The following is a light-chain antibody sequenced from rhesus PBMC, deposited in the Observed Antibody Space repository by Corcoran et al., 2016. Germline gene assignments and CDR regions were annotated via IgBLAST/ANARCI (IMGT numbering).Light chain of an antibody. J-gene: IGKJ3*01. CDR3: QQHNSNPFT. V-gene: IGKV1-33*02. CDR1: QGIKNW. Sequence: DIQMTQSPSSLSASVGDRVTITCQASQGIKNWLDWYQQKPGQATKLLIYAASSLQSGVPSRSSGSGSWTEFTLTISSLQPEDFATYYCQQHNSNPFTFGPGTKLDIK. CDR2: AAS.